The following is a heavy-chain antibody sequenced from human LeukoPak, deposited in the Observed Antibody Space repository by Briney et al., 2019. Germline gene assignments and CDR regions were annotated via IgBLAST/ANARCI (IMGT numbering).Heavy chain of an antibody. D-gene: IGHD6-6*01. CDR2: MKQDGSVK. CDR1: GFTFINYW. CDR3: ARIGYSSSSFDY. V-gene: IGHV3-7*03. J-gene: IGHJ4*02. Sequence: GGSLRLSCVASGFTFINYWMSWVRQAPGKGLEWVANMKQDGSVKYYVDSMKGRFTISRDNAKNSLYLQMSGLRAEDTAVYFCARIGYSSSSFDYWGQGVLVTVYS.